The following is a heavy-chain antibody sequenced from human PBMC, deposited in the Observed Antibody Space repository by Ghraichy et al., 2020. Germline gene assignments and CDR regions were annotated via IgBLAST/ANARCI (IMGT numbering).Heavy chain of an antibody. CDR2: IDRDGRT. Sequence: GGSLRLSCAASGFTFQEYTIHWIRQAPGKGLEWVSLIDRDGRTFYTDSVKGRFTVSRDNSKNSLYLQMSSLRTEDTAFYYCAKERAPLFFDYWGQGTLVTVSS. V-gene: IGHV3-43*01. CDR3: AKERAPLFFDY. D-gene: IGHD3-3*01. CDR1: GFTFQEYT. J-gene: IGHJ4*02.